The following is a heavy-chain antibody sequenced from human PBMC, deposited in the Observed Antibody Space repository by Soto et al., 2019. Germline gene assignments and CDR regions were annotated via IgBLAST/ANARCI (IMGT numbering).Heavy chain of an antibody. Sequence: QVQLQQWGAGLLKPSETLSLTCAVYGGSFSDYYWTWIRQPPGKGLEWSGEINHSGRANYNPSLKRRVTISVDTSEHQFSLKLSSVTAADTAFYYCARGVYDYVWGITQSDYWGQGTLVTVSS. J-gene: IGHJ4*02. CDR1: GGSFSDYY. CDR2: INHSGRA. D-gene: IGHD3-16*01. V-gene: IGHV4-34*01. CDR3: ARGVYDYVWGITQSDY.